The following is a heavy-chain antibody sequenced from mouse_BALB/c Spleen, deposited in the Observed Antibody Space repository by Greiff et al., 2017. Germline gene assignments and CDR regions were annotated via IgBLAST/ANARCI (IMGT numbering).Heavy chain of an antibody. Sequence: DVKLVESGGGLVKPGGSLKLSCAASGFAFSSYDMSWVRQTPEKRLEWVAYISSGGGSTYYPDTVKGRFTISRDNAKNTLYLHRSSLKAEDTAMYYCARHPVYGNHWYFDVWGAGTTVTVSS. CDR3: ARHPVYGNHWYFDV. D-gene: IGHD2-1*01. V-gene: IGHV5-12-1*01. CDR1: GFAFSSYD. CDR2: ISSGGGST. J-gene: IGHJ1*01.